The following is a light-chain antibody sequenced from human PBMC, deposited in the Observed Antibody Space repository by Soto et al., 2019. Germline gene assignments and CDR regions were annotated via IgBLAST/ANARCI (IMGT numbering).Light chain of an antibody. V-gene: IGKV3-20*01. CDR3: LQDRSHFWT. CDR1: QSFSSSY. J-gene: IGKJ1*01. CDR2: GVS. Sequence: EIVLTQSPGTLSLSPGDTATLSCRASQSFSSSYLAWYQHKPGQAPKLLLYGVSARAAGIPDRFSGSGSGTEFTLTISSLQPEDSATYYCLQDRSHFWTFGQGTKVDIK.